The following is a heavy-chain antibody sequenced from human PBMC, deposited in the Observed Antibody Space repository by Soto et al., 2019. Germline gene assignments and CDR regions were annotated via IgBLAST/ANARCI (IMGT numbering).Heavy chain of an antibody. Sequence: QVQLQESGPGLVKPSGTLSLNCKVSGDSISSSEWWSWVRQPPGEGLEWIAEIHHSGPTNYNPSLQSRVTITVDKSKNQISLRLSTVTADDTAVYYCARGGITAVRNYYFDHWGQGTLVTVSS. CDR1: GDSISSSEW. J-gene: IGHJ4*02. CDR3: ARGGITAVRNYYFDH. V-gene: IGHV4-4*02. D-gene: IGHD1-20*01. CDR2: IHHSGPT.